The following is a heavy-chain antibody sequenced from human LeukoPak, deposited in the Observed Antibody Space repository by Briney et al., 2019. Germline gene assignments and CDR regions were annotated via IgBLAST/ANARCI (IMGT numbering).Heavy chain of an antibody. V-gene: IGHV3-30*18. J-gene: IGHJ4*02. CDR1: GFTFSNYG. Sequence: GGSLRLSCAASGFTFSNYGMHWVRQAPGKELEWVAVISYDGSNKYYADSVKGRFAISRDNSRNTLYLQMNSLRAEDTAVYYCAKAYGYCTTTSCSHEEFDYWGQGTLVTVSS. D-gene: IGHD2-2*01. CDR2: ISYDGSNK. CDR3: AKAYGYCTTTSCSHEEFDY.